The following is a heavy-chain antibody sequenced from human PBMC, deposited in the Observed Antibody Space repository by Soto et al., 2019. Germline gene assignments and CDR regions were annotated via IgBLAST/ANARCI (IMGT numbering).Heavy chain of an antibody. CDR1: GDSISSYY. J-gene: IGHJ4*02. V-gene: IGHV4-59*01. CDR3: ARERLRSYYFDY. D-gene: IGHD4-17*01. CDR2: IDYSGTT. Sequence: QVQLQESGPGLVKPSETLSLTCTVSGDSISSYYWSWIRLPPGQGLEWIGYIDYSGTTNYNPSLKSRVTISVDTFKHHFSVKLSSVTAADTAVYYCARERLRSYYFDYWGPGTLVTVSS.